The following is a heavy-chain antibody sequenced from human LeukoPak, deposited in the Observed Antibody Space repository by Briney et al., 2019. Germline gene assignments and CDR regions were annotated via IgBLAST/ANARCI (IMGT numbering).Heavy chain of an antibody. D-gene: IGHD3-3*01. Sequence: SETLSLTCAVSGYSISSGYYWGWTRQPPGKGLEWIGSIYHSGSTYYNPSLKSRVTISVDTSKNQFSLKLSSVTAADTAVCYCARQGGTIFGVVIRDFDYWGQGTLVTVSS. J-gene: IGHJ4*02. V-gene: IGHV4-38-2*01. CDR3: ARQGGTIFGVVIRDFDY. CDR1: GYSISSGYY. CDR2: IYHSGST.